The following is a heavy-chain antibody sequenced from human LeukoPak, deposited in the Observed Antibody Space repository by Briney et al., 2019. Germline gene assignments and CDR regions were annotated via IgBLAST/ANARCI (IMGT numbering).Heavy chain of an antibody. D-gene: IGHD6-19*01. V-gene: IGHV4-59*01. CDR2: IYYSGST. J-gene: IGHJ4*02. Sequence: SETLSLTCTVSGGSISTYYWTWIRQPPGTGLEWIGYIYYSGSTNYNPSLKSRVTISVDTSKNQFSLKLSSVTTAHTAVYYCARVNVRYSSGWLFNYWGEGTLVRLSS. CDR1: GGSISTYY. CDR3: ARVNVRYSSGWLFNY.